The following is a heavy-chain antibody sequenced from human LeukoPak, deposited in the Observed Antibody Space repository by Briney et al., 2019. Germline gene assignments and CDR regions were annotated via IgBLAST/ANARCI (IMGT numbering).Heavy chain of an antibody. J-gene: IGHJ4*02. CDR1: GFTFSSYW. Sequence: GGSLRLSCAASGFTFSSYWMHWVRQDPGKGLVWVSYINPDGSNTNYSDSVKGRFTISRDNAKNALYLQMNSLRAEDTAVYYCAKDLHYGSADYWGQGTLVTVSS. D-gene: IGHD3-10*01. CDR2: INPDGSNT. V-gene: IGHV3-74*01. CDR3: AKDLHYGSADY.